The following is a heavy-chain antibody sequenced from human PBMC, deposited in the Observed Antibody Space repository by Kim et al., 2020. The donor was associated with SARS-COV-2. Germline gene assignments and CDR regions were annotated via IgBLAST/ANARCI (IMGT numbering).Heavy chain of an antibody. CDR1: GGSISTGGYY. Sequence: SETLSLTCTVSGGSISTGGYYWSWIRQHPGKGLELIGHIYYSGSTYYNPSLKSRVTISIDTSKNQFSLKLSSVTAADTAVYYCAILCYYGSGRFFDYWGQGTLVTVSS. CDR2: IYYSGST. D-gene: IGHD3-10*01. J-gene: IGHJ4*02. CDR3: AILCYYGSGRFFDY. V-gene: IGHV4-31*03.